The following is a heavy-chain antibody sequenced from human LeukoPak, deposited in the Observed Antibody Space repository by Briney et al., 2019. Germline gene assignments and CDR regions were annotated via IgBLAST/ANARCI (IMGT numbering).Heavy chain of an antibody. CDR3: VRREVGATLRFDP. Sequence: GESLKISCKASGYTFTNYWIGWVRRMPGKGLEWVGLIYPADSDARYSPSFEGQVTISADKSISTAYLHWSSLKASDTAMYYCVRREVGATLRFDPWGQGALVIVSS. CDR1: GYTFTNYW. J-gene: IGHJ5*02. D-gene: IGHD1-26*01. CDR2: IYPADSDA. V-gene: IGHV5-51*01.